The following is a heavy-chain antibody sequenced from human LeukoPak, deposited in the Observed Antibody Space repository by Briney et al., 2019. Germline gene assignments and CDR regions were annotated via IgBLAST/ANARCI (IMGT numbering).Heavy chain of an antibody. V-gene: IGHV4-30-2*01. D-gene: IGHD3-10*01. CDR1: GGSISSGGYS. CDR2: IYHSGST. Sequence: SQTLSLTCAVSGGSISSGGYSWSWIRQPPGKGLEWIGYIYHSGSTYYNPSLKSRVTISVDRSKNQFSLKLSSVTAADTAVYYCARGRMVRGVIITPDFDYWGQGTLVTVSS. CDR3: ARGRMVRGVIITPDFDY. J-gene: IGHJ4*02.